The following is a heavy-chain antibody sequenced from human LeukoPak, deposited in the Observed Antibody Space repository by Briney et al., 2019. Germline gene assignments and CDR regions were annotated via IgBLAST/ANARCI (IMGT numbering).Heavy chain of an antibody. D-gene: IGHD5-12*01. CDR3: ARGLRTRSGYGLDP. J-gene: IGHJ4*02. Sequence: PSETLSLTCAVYGGSFSGYYWSWIRQPPGKGLEWIGEINHSGSTNYNPSLKSRVTISVDTSKNQFSLKLSSATAADTAVYYCARGLRTRSGYGLDPWGQGTLVTVSS. CDR1: GGSFSGYY. CDR2: INHSGST. V-gene: IGHV4-34*01.